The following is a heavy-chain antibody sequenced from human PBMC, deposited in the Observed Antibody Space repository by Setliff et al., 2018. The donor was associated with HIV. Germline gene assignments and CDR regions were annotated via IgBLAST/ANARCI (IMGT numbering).Heavy chain of an antibody. D-gene: IGHD3-3*01. CDR2: MSHSGST. CDR1: GGSISSGTYY. V-gene: IGHV4-39*07. CDR3: ARGLLFGRSLDY. Sequence: LSLTCSVSGGSISSGTYYWGWIRQPPGKGLEWIGSMSHSGSTLYNPSLKSRVTISVDTSNNHFSLKLRSVTAADTAMYYCARGLLFGRSLDYWGQGTLVTVS. J-gene: IGHJ4*02.